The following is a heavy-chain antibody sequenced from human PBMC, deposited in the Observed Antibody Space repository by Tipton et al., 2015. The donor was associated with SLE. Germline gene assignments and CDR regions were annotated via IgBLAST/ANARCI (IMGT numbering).Heavy chain of an antibody. D-gene: IGHD2-21*01. V-gene: IGHV4-34*01. Sequence: TLSLTCAVYGGSLSDHYWSWIRQSPAKGLECIGESNDSGKTNYNSALKGRATISMDTSRNQFSLTLTSVTAADTAVYYCARAKISWAIFVVRNYFDSWSQGTVVTVSS. CDR1: GGSLSDHY. CDR3: ARAKISWAIFVVRNYFDS. J-gene: IGHJ4*02. CDR2: SNDSGKT.